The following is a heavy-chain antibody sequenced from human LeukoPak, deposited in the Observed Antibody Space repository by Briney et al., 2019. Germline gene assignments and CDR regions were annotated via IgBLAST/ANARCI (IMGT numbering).Heavy chain of an antibody. CDR1: EFTFSSYA. J-gene: IGHJ5*02. V-gene: IGHV3-30-3*01. CDR2: ISYDGLTK. Sequence: PGRSLRLSCAASEFTFSSYAMHWVRQAPGKGLEWVAVISYDGLTKYYADSAKGRFTISRDNSKNTLYLQMNSLRAEDTAVYYCARGYCSSTSCVPFDPWGQGTLVTVSS. D-gene: IGHD2-2*01. CDR3: ARGYCSSTSCVPFDP.